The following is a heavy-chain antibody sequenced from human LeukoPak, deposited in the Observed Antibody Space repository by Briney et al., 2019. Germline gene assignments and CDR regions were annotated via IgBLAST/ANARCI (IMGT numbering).Heavy chain of an antibody. CDR3: ARDSGTTEEVKFDP. CDR2: IYTSGTI. Sequence: PSETLSLTCTVSGGSISSYYWSWIRQPAGTALEWIGRIYTSGTITYNPSLKSRVTMSVDTSKNQFSLKLSSVTAADTAVYYCARDSGTTEEVKFDPWGQGTLVTVSS. D-gene: IGHD3-10*01. J-gene: IGHJ5*02. V-gene: IGHV4-4*07. CDR1: GGSISSYY.